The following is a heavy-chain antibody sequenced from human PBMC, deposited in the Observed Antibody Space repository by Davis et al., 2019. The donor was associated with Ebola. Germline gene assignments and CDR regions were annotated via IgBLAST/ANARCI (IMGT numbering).Heavy chain of an antibody. V-gene: IGHV3-23*01. CDR1: GFTFSSYA. CDR2: ISGSGGST. J-gene: IGHJ6*04. Sequence: GESLKISCAASGFTFSSYAMSWVRQAPGKGLEWVSAISGSGGSTYYADSVKGRFTISRDNSKNTLYLQMNSLGAEDTAVYYCARDRRSDYYYYGMDVWGKGTTVTVSS. CDR3: ARDRRSDYYYYGMDV.